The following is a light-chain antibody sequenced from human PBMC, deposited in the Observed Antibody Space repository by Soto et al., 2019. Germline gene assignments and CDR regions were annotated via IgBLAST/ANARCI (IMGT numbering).Light chain of an antibody. Sequence: DIVLTQSPDSLAVSLGERATINCRSSRSVFSSSHNKNCLAWYQHKVGQPPKLLIYWAATRESGVPDRFSGSGSETDFTLTITSLQTEDVAVYSCQRYCSTPSFGQGTKVEVK. J-gene: IGKJ1*01. CDR3: QRYCSTPS. V-gene: IGKV4-1*01. CDR1: RSVFSSSHNKNC. CDR2: WAA.